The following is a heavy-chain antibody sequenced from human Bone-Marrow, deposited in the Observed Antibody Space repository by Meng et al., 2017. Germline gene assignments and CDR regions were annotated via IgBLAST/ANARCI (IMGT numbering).Heavy chain of an antibody. CDR2: INTYNGKT. V-gene: IGHV1-18*01. CDR3: ATRGNPYLNC. CDR1: GYTLSSDG. Sequence: SGAELKTPGASGKVACEASGYTLSSDGFSWVRQAPGQGLEWLGWINTYNGKTDYAQKFQGRITMTTDTFTSTAYMELRNLRSDDTAVYYCATRGNPYLNCWGQGTLVTVSS. J-gene: IGHJ4*02.